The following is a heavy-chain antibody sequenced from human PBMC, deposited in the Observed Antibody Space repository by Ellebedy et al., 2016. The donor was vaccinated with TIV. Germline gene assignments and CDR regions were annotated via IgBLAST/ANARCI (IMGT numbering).Heavy chain of an antibody. J-gene: IGHJ4*02. CDR1: GFTFSGFG. CDR2: IWYDGSNA. Sequence: PGGSLRLSCAASGFTFSGFGIHWVRQAPGKGLEWVAIIWYDGSNAYYADSVKGRFAISRDNSQNTLYLQMTSLRPDDPAVYYCARDEDVNGHYSQFDLWGQGTLVTVSS. CDR3: ARDEDVNGHYSQFDL. D-gene: IGHD2-21*01. V-gene: IGHV3-33*01.